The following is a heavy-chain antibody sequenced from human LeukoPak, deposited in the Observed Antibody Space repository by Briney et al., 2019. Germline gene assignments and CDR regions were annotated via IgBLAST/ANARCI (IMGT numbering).Heavy chain of an antibody. J-gene: IGHJ4*02. CDR2: IKYDGSEK. V-gene: IGHV3-7*03. CDR1: GFPFSRYW. CDR3: AKRGVVIRVILVGFHKQAYYFDS. Sequence: GGSLRLSCAASGFPFSRYWMTWVRQAPGKGLEWVADIKYDGSEKFYVGSVRGRSTISRDNAKNSLYLQMNSLRAEDTAVYFCAKRGVVIRVILVGFHKQAYYFDSWGQGALVTVSS. D-gene: IGHD3-10*01.